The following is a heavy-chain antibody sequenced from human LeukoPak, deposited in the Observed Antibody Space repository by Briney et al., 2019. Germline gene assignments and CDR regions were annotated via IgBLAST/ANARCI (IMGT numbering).Heavy chain of an antibody. CDR2: IKQDGSEK. V-gene: IGHV3-7*01. CDR1: GFTFSSYW. J-gene: IGHJ4*02. CDR3: ARRSRGGSYYFDY. D-gene: IGHD1-26*01. Sequence: PGGSLRLSCAASGFTFSSYWMSWVRQAPGKGLEWVANIKQDGSEKYYVDSVKGRFTISRDNAKNSLYLQMNSLRAEDTAVYYCARRSRGGSYYFDYWGQGTLVTVSS.